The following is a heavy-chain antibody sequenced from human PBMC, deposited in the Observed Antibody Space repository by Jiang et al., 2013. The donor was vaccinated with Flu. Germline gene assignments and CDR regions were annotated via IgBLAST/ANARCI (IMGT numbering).Heavy chain of an antibody. V-gene: IGHV5-51*03. CDR2: IYPGDSET. Sequence: GAEVKKPGESLKISCKGSGYSFTNFWIGWVRQMPGKGLEWMGIIYPGDSETRYSPSFQGQVTMSADKSISTAYLQWSSLKASDTAMYYCARWIDNIGYFHHFDYWGQGTLVTVSS. CDR3: ARWIDNIGYFHHFDY. CDR1: GYSFTNFW. D-gene: IGHD3-22*01. J-gene: IGHJ4*02.